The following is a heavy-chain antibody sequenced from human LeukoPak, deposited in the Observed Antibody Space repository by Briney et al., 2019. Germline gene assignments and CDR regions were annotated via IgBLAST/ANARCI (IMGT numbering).Heavy chain of an antibody. CDR1: GFTFDDYA. V-gene: IGHV3-9*01. Sequence: PGGSLRLSCAASGFTFDDYAMHWVRQAPGKGLEWVSGISWNSGSIGYADSVKGRFTISRDNPKNSLYLQLNNLRVEDTAVFYCARDPSYGALDYWGQGTLVTVSS. D-gene: IGHD4-17*01. J-gene: IGHJ4*02. CDR3: ARDPSYGALDY. CDR2: ISWNSGSI.